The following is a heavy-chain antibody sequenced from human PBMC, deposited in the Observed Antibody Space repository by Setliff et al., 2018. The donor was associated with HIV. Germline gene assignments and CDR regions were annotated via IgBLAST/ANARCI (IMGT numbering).Heavy chain of an antibody. J-gene: IGHJ4*02. CDR2: IYTSGST. CDR3: ARGSSNTWYYYFDS. D-gene: IGHD6-13*01. CDR1: GGSISSGGYY. Sequence: PSETLSLTCTVSGGSISSGGYYWSWIRQHPGKGLEWIGRIYTSGSTNYNPSLKSRVTMSVDTSKNQFSLKLSSVTAADTAVYYCARGSSNTWYYYFDSWGQGTLVTVSS. V-gene: IGHV4-61*08.